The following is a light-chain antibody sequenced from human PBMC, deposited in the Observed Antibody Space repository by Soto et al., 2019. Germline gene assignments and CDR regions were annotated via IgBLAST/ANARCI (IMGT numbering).Light chain of an antibody. J-gene: IGLJ3*02. V-gene: IGLV1-40*01. Sequence: QTVVTQPPSVSGAPGQTVTISCPGSSSNIGAGYHVHWYMQLPGKAPKLLIFGNTNRPSGVPDRFSGSRSGSSASLAISGLQAEDEADYYCQTYDKNLGGWVFGGGNKLTVL. CDR2: GNT. CDR1: SSNIGAGYH. CDR3: QTYDKNLGGWV.